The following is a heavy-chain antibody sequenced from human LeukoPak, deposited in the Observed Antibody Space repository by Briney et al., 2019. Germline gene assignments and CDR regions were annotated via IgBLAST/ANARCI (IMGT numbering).Heavy chain of an antibody. J-gene: IGHJ4*02. CDR2: IYPGDSDT. CDR3: ARHGGLYGYDYRRTTCYVDY. CDR1: GYSFTTYW. V-gene: IGHV5-51*01. Sequence: GESLKTSCKGSGYSFTTYWIGWVRQMPGKGLEWMGIIYPGDSDTRYSPYFQGQVTISADKSISTAYLQWSSLKASDTAMYYCARHGGLYGYDYRRTTCYVDYGGQGTLVTVP. D-gene: IGHD2-2*01.